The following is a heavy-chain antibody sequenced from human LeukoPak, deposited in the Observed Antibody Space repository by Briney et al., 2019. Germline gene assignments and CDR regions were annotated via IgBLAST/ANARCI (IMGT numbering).Heavy chain of an antibody. V-gene: IGHV1-2*04. J-gene: IGHJ4*02. CDR2: INPNSGGT. CDR3: ARDDGDGYNYYFDY. Sequence: ASVKVSCKASGYTFTGYYMHWVRQAPGQGLEWMGWINPNSGGTNYAQKFQGWVTTTRDTSISTAYMELSRLRSDDTAVYYCARDDGDGYNYYFDYWGQGTLVTVSS. D-gene: IGHD5-24*01. CDR1: GYTFTGYY.